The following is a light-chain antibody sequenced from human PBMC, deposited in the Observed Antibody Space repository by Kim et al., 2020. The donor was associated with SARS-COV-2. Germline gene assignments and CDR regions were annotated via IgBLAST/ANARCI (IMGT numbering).Light chain of an antibody. CDR2: DNH. J-gene: IGLJ2*01. CDR1: SSIIGNYY. Sequence: GQTVPIPCSGSSSIIGNYYVSWYQQLPGTAPRLLIYDNHERPSGIPDRFSGYKSGTTATLGITGLQTGDEADYYCGAWDTSLSIVVFGGGTKVTVL. V-gene: IGLV1-51*01. CDR3: GAWDTSLSIVV.